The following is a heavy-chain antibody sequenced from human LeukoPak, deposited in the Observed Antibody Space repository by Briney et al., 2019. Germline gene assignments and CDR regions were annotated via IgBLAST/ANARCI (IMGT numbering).Heavy chain of an antibody. CDR2: IYSGDST. D-gene: IGHD1-26*01. CDR3: ARDYSGSYSRFDY. J-gene: IGHJ4*01. V-gene: IGHV3-66*01. CDR1: GLTVSNNY. Sequence: GGPQRLSCGASGLTVSNNYMSWARQAPGKGLEGVSIIYSGDSTSYADYVKGRFTISRDNSKNTLYLQMNSLRAEDTAVYYCARDYSGSYSRFDYWGHGTPVTVSS.